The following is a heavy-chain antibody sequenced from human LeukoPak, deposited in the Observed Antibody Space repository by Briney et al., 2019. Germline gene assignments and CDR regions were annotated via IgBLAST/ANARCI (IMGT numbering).Heavy chain of an antibody. CDR3: AHSFGFY. J-gene: IGHJ4*02. V-gene: IGHV3-49*03. CDR2: INNRASGGAI. Sequence: GGSLRLSCRSSGFTFGDYAVSWFRQPPGNGLEWVGFINNRASGGAIEYVASVKGRFIISRDDSKSIAYLQMNSLKTEDTAMYYCAHSFGFYWGQGTLVTVSS. CDR1: GFTFGDYA. D-gene: IGHD5-18*01.